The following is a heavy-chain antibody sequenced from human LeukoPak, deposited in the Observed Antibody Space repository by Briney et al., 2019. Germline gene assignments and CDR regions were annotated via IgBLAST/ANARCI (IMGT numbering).Heavy chain of an antibody. D-gene: IGHD2-8*01. Sequence: GGSLRLSCAASGFSFSYYWMHWVRQAPGKGLVWVSRINGDGTSTTYADSVKGRFTISRESAKNTLYLQMNSLRAEDTAVYYCTRTLRRDCTNGVCFDYWGQGTLVTVSS. CDR3: TRTLRRDCTNGVCFDY. V-gene: IGHV3-74*03. J-gene: IGHJ4*02. CDR2: INGDGTST. CDR1: GFSFSYYW.